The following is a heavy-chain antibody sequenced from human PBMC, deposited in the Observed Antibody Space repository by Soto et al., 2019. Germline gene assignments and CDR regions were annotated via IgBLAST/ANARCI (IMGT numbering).Heavy chain of an antibody. CDR1: GEYISNGYF. Sequence: PSETLSLTCDFSGEYISNGYFCAWIRQPPGKGLEWIGSIFYDASTYDNPSLKSRVTMSVDTSTNQFSLRLKSVTAADTAVYYCARLFGANWRFDPWGQGSLVTVSS. CDR2: IFYDAST. V-gene: IGHV4-38-2*01. CDR3: ARLFGANWRFDP. J-gene: IGHJ5*02. D-gene: IGHD7-27*01.